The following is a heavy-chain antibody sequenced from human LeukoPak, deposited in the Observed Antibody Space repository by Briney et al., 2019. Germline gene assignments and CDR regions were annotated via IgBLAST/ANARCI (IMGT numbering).Heavy chain of an antibody. CDR1: GFTFSSYS. Sequence: GGSLRLSCAASGFTFSSYSMNWVRQAPGKGLEWVSSISSSSSYIYYADSVKGRFTISRDNAKNSLYLQMNSLRAEDTAVYYCARASDGRWLQLHVDYWGQGTLVTVSS. CDR2: ISSSSSYI. J-gene: IGHJ4*02. D-gene: IGHD5-24*01. CDR3: ARASDGRWLQLHVDY. V-gene: IGHV3-21*01.